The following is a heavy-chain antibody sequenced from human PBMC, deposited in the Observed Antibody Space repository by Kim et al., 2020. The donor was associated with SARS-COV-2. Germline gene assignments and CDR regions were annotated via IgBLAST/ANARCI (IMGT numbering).Heavy chain of an antibody. V-gene: IGHV3-49*04. CDR1: GFTFADYA. J-gene: IGHJ4*02. CDR3: TSIKYSNGWPLPFFDF. CDR2: IRSRGHGGTT. Sequence: GSLRLSCTTSGFTFADYAMSWVRQAPGKGLEWVGFIRSRGHGGTTDYAASVRGRFTISRDDSKSIAYLQMNSLKTEDTAMYYCTSIKYSNGWPLPFFDFWGQGTLVTVSS. D-gene: IGHD6-19*01.